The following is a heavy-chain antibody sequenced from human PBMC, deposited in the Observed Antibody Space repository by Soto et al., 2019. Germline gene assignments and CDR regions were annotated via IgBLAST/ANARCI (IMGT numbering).Heavy chain of an antibody. CDR3: ARCGCSSTSCYGMAY. V-gene: IGHV4-4*02. Sequence: SETLSLTCAVSGGSISSSNWWSWVRQPPGKGLEWIGEIYHSGSTNYNPSLKSRVTISVDKSKNQFSLKLSSVTAADTAVYYRARCGCSSTSCYGMAYWGQGTLVTVSS. CDR2: IYHSGST. D-gene: IGHD2-2*01. CDR1: GGSISSSNW. J-gene: IGHJ4*02.